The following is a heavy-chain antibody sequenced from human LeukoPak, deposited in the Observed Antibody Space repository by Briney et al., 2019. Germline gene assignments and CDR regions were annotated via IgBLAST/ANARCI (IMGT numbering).Heavy chain of an antibody. D-gene: IGHD3-3*01. Sequence: XGYTFTSYXXXXVRQAPGQGLXXMXGXIPIFGTANYAQKFQGRVTITTDESTSTAYMELSSLRSEDTAVYYCARDRGRDYDFWSGNHNWFDPWGQGTLVTVSS. J-gene: IGHJ5*02. CDR1: GYTFTSYX. V-gene: IGHV1-69*05. CDR3: ARDRGRDYDFWSGNHNWFDP. CDR2: XIPIFGTA.